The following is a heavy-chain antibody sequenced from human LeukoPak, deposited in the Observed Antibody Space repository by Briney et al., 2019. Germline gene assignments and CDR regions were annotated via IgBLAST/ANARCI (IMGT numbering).Heavy chain of an antibody. CDR3: ATPGGYSSNWFDP. CDR2: INHSGCT. J-gene: IGHJ5*02. Sequence: PSETLSLTCAVYGGSFSGYYWSWIRQPPGKGLEWIGEINHSGCTNYNPSLKSRVTISVDTSKNQFSLKLSSVTAADTAVYYCATPGGYSSNWFDPWGQGTLVTVSS. V-gene: IGHV4-34*01. CDR1: GGSFSGYY. D-gene: IGHD5-18*01.